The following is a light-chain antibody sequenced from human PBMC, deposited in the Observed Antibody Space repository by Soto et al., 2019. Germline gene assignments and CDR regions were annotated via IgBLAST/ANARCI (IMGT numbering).Light chain of an antibody. V-gene: IGKV1-27*01. CDR1: QGISNY. Sequence: DIPMTQSPSSLSASVGDKVTITCRASQGISNYLAWYQQKPGKVPKLLIYAASTLQSGVPSRFSGSGSGTDFTLTISSLQPEDVATYYCQKYNSALWTFGQGTKVEIK. J-gene: IGKJ1*01. CDR3: QKYNSALWT. CDR2: AAS.